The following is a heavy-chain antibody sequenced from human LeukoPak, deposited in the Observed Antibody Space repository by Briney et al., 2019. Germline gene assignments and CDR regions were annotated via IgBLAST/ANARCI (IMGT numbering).Heavy chain of an antibody. J-gene: IGHJ3*02. CDR2: INPNSGGT. CDR1: GYTFTGYY. Sequence: GASVKVSCKASGYTFTGYYMHWVRQAPGQGLEWMGWINPNSGGTNYAQKFQGRVTMTRDTSISTAYMELSRLRSDDTAVYYCARIEPGHDYGDYGAFDIWGQGTMVTVSS. CDR3: ARIEPGHDYGDYGAFDI. D-gene: IGHD4-17*01. V-gene: IGHV1-2*02.